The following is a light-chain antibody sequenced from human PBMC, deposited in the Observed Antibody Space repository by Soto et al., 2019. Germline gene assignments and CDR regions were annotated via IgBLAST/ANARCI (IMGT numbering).Light chain of an antibody. CDR3: QQYGSSPLT. V-gene: IGKV3-20*01. J-gene: IGKJ4*01. CDR2: GAS. Sequence: EIVLTPSPGTLSLSTGERATLSCRASQSVSSSYLAWYQQKPGQAPRLLIYGASSRATGIPDRFSGSGSGTDFTLTISRLEPEDFAVYYCQQYGSSPLTFGGGPKVDIK. CDR1: QSVSSSY.